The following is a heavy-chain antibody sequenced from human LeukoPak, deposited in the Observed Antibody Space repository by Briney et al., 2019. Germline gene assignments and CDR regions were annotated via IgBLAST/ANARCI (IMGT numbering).Heavy chain of an antibody. D-gene: IGHD3-22*01. J-gene: IGHJ3*02. CDR3: ARHEPLYDSSSPHLRANAFDI. Sequence: PSETLSLTCTVSGGSISSSSYYWGWIRQPPGKGLEWIGSIYYSGSTYYNPSLKSRVTISVDTSKNQFSLKLSSVTAADTAVYYCARHEPLYDSSSPHLRANAFDIWGQGTMVTVSS. CDR1: GGSISSSSYY. CDR2: IYYSGST. V-gene: IGHV4-39*01.